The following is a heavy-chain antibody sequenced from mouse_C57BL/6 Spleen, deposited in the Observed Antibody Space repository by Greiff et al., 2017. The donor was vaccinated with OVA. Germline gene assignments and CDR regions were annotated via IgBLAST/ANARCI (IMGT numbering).Heavy chain of an antibody. Sequence: QVHVKQSGAELVKPGASVKISCKASGYAFSSYWMNWVKQRPGKGLEWIGQIYPGDGDTNYNGKFKGKATLTADKSSSTAYMQLSSLTSEDSAVYFCARETAQARAWFAYWGQGTLVTVSA. CDR3: ARETAQARAWFAY. V-gene: IGHV1-80*01. D-gene: IGHD3-2*02. CDR1: GYAFSSYW. CDR2: IYPGDGDT. J-gene: IGHJ3*01.